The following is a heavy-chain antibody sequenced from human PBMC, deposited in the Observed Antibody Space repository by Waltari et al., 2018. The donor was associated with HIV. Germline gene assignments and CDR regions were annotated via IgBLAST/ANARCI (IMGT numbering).Heavy chain of an antibody. CDR2: INPNSGGT. D-gene: IGHD3-10*01. V-gene: IGHV1-2*02. CDR3: TRDAASSGYWYFDL. J-gene: IGHJ2*01. Sequence: QVQLVQSWTEVKKPGASVKVSCKASGYTFTGYYMHWVRQAPGQGLEWMGWINPNSGGTKYAQKFQGRVTVTRDTSISTAYMELSRLRSDDTAVYYCTRDAASSGYWYFDLWGRGTLVTVSS. CDR1: GYTFTGYY.